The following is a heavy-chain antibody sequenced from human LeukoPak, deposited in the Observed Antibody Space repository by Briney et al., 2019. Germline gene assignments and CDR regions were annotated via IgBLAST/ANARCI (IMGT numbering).Heavy chain of an antibody. CDR3: ARREGNYDIWSGYHRDAFDI. CDR2: IFPGDSDT. J-gene: IGHJ3*02. Sequence: GASLKISCKGSGYSFSSYWIAWVRQMPGKGVEWMGIIFPGDSDTRYGPFFQDQVTISVDKSINTAYLQWSSLKASDTAMYYCARREGNYDIWSGYHRDAFDIWGQGTMITVSS. D-gene: IGHD3-3*01. V-gene: IGHV5-51*01. CDR1: GYSFSSYW.